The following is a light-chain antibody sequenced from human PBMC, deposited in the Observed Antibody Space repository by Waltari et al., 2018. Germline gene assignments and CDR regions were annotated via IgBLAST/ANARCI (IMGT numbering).Light chain of an antibody. V-gene: IGKV3-15*01. CDR3: QQYNNWPPMYT. CDR1: QSVSSN. CDR2: AAS. Sequence: EIVMKQSPATLSVSPGERVTLSCRASQSVSSNLALYQQKPGQAPRVLIYAASTRATGIPARFSGSGSGTEFTLTISSLQSEDFAVYYCQQYNNWPPMYTFGQGTKLEIK. J-gene: IGKJ2*01.